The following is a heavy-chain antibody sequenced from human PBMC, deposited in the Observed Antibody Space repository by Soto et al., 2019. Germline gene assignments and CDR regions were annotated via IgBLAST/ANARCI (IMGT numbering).Heavy chain of an antibody. CDR2: IYYSGST. J-gene: IGHJ5*02. Sequence: SETLSLTCTVSGGSISSYYWSWIRQPPGKGLEWIGYIYYSGSTNYNPSLKSRVTISVDTSKNQFSLKLSSVTAADTAVYYCPSGPFPPCISTSCYGWFDPWGQGTLVTV. CDR1: GGSISSYY. D-gene: IGHD2-2*01. CDR3: PSGPFPPCISTSCYGWFDP. V-gene: IGHV4-59*01.